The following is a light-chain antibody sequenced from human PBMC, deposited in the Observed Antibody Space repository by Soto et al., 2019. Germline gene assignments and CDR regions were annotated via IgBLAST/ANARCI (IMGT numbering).Light chain of an antibody. Sequence: EIVLTQSPGTLSLSPGERATLSCRSSQSVSSSYLAWYQQKPGQSPRLLISGASSRATGIPDRFSGSGSGTDFTLTISRLEPEDFAVYYCQQYGSSPWSFGHGNQVAIK. CDR2: GAS. CDR1: QSVSSSY. J-gene: IGKJ1*01. CDR3: QQYGSSPWS. V-gene: IGKV3-20*01.